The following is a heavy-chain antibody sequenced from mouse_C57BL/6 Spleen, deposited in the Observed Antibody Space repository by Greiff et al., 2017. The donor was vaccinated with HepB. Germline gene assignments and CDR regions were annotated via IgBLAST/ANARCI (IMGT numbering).Heavy chain of an antibody. CDR1: GYTFTDYN. J-gene: IGHJ2*01. D-gene: IGHD1-1*01. V-gene: IGHV1-18*01. CDR3: ARPTTVVAKSGYFDY. CDR2: INPNNGGT. Sequence: VQLQQSGPELVKPGASVKIPCKASGYTFTDYNMDWVKQSHGKSLEWIGDINPNNGGTIYNQKFKGKATLTVDKSSSTAYMELRSLTSEDTAVYYCARPTTVVAKSGYFDYWGQGTTLTVSS.